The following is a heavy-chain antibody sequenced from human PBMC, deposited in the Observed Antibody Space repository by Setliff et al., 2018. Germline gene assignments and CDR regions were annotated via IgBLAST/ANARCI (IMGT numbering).Heavy chain of an antibody. CDR3: ARSVHGDYIRLRQNNWLDP. J-gene: IGHJ5*02. D-gene: IGHD4-17*01. V-gene: IGHV1-2*04. CDR1: GYTFTGYY. CDR2: INPNSGGT. Sequence: GASVKVSCKASGYTFTGYYMHWVRQAPGQGLEWMGWINPNSGGTNYAQKFQGWVIMTRDTSISTAYMELSSLRSDDTAMYYCARSVHGDYIRLRQNNWLDPWGQGTLVTVS.